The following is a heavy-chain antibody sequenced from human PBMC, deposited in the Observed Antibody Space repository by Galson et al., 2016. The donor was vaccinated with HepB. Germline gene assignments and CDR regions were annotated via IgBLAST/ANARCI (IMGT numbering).Heavy chain of an antibody. CDR1: GYTLTSHY. CDR3: ARAVVGNFRLDP. CDR2: INPRGGIT. J-gene: IGHJ5*02. D-gene: IGHD4-23*01. V-gene: IGHV1-46*01. Sequence: SVKVSCKASGYTLTSHYIHWVRQAPGQGLDWMGIINPRGGITTYAEKFQGRVTMTRDTSTSTVYMELSSLRSEDTAVYYCARAVVGNFRLDPWGQGTLVTVSS.